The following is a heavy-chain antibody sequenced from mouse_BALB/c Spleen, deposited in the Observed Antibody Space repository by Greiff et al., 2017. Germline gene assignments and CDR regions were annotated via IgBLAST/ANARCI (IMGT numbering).Heavy chain of an antibody. D-gene: IGHD1-2*01. CDR2: IYPGSGNT. V-gene: IGHV1-84*02. J-gene: IGHJ3*01. CDR3: AREGLRLRAWFAY. CDR1: GYTFTDYY. Sequence: VQRVESGPELVKPGASVKISCKASGYTFTDYYINWVKQKPGQGLEWIGWIYPGSGNTKYNEKFKGKATLTVDTSSSTAYMQLSSLTSEDTAVYFCAREGLRLRAWFAYWGQGTLVTVSA.